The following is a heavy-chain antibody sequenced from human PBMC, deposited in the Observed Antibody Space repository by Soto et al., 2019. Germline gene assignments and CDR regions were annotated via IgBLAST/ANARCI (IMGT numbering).Heavy chain of an antibody. CDR3: AGDTVATGLLIGS. V-gene: IGHV1-69*01. CDR2: IIPIFRPA. D-gene: IGHD1-26*01. J-gene: IGHJ4*02. Sequence: QVQLVQSGAEVKKPGSSVKVSCKASGGTFSSYAISWVRQAPGQGLEWMGAIIPIFRPANYAQKFQGRVTITADESKSTAYIELSRLRSEQTGVYYGAGDTVATGLLIGSRGQGSLVTVSS. CDR1: GGTFSSYA.